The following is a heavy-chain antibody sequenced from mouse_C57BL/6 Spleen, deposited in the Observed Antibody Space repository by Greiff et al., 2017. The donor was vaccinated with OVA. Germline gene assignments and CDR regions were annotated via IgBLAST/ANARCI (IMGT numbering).Heavy chain of an antibody. CDR2: IYPGDGDT. CDR3: AREGDYDGEAWFAY. D-gene: IGHD2-4*01. V-gene: IGHV1-80*01. CDR1: GYAFSSYW. J-gene: IGHJ3*01. Sequence: QVQLQQSGAELVKPGASVKISCKASGYAFSSYWMNWVKQRPGKGLEWIGQIYPGDGDTNYNGKFKGKATLTADKSSSTAYMQLSSLTSEDSAVYFCAREGDYDGEAWFAYWGQGTLVTVSA.